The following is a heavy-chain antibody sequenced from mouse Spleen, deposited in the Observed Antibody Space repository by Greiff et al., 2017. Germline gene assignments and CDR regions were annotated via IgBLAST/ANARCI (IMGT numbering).Heavy chain of an antibody. J-gene: IGHJ1*01. CDR2: INYDGSST. CDR1: GFTFSDYY. V-gene: IGHV5-16*01. CDR3: ARELTGNWYFDV. Sequence: EVKVVESEGGLVQPGSSMKLSCTASGFTFSDYYMAWVRQVPEKGLEWVANINYDGSSTYYLDSLKSRFIISSDNAKNILYLQMSSLKSEDTATYYCARELTGNWYFDVWGAGTTVTVSS. D-gene: IGHD4-1*01.